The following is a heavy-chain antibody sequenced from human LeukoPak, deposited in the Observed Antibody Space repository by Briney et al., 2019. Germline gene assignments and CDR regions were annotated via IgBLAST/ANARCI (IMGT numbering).Heavy chain of an antibody. CDR1: GFTFSSYG. CDR3: ARDFRDGYTSYFDY. D-gene: IGHD5-24*01. Sequence: GRSLRLSCAASGFTFSSYGMHWVRQAPGKGLEWVAVIWYDGSNKYYADSVKGRFTISRDNSKNTLYLQMNSLRAEDTAVYYCARDFRDGYTSYFDYWGQGNPGHRLL. CDR2: IWYDGSNK. J-gene: IGHJ4*02. V-gene: IGHV3-33*01.